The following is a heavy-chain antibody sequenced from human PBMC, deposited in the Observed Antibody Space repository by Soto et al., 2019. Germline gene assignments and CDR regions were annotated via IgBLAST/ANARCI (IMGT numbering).Heavy chain of an antibody. Sequence: QVQLVESGGGVVQPGRSLRLSCAASGFTFSSYGMHWVRQAPGKGLEWVAVISYDGSNKYYADSVKGRFTISRDNSKNTLYLQVNSLRAEDTAVYYCAKVNSYGLHNWFDPWGQGTLVTVSS. V-gene: IGHV3-30*18. D-gene: IGHD5-18*01. J-gene: IGHJ5*02. CDR3: AKVNSYGLHNWFDP. CDR2: ISYDGSNK. CDR1: GFTFSSYG.